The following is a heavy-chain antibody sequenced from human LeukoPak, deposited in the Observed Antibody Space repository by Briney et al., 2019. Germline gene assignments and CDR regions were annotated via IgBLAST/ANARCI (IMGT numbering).Heavy chain of an antibody. CDR2: IRYDGSNK. Sequence: GGSLRLSCAASGFTFSSYGMHWVRQAPGKGLEWVAFIRYDGSNKYYADSVKGRFTISRDNSKNTLYLQMNSLRAEDTAVYYCALRGYSGYSYYFDYWGQGTLVTVSS. J-gene: IGHJ4*02. CDR1: GFTFSSYG. V-gene: IGHV3-30*02. D-gene: IGHD5-12*01. CDR3: ALRGYSGYSYYFDY.